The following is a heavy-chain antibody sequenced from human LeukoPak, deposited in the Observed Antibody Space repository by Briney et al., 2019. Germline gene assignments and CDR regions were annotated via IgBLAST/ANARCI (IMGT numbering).Heavy chain of an antibody. J-gene: IGHJ4*02. Sequence: PGGSLRLSCAASGFTVSSNYMSWVRQAPEKGPEWVSVIYGGGSTYYADSVKGRFTISRDNSKNTLYLQMNSLRAEDTAVYYCARDLAAGGTYPHYWGQGTLVTVSS. D-gene: IGHD6-13*01. CDR1: GFTVSSNY. V-gene: IGHV3-53*01. CDR3: ARDLAAGGTYPHY. CDR2: IYGGGST.